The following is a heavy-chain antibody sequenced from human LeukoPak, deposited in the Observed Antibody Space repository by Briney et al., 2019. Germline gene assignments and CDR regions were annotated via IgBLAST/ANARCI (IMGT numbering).Heavy chain of an antibody. CDR3: ARGYKPASGNDGDFDI. CDR2: VSFSGST. CDR1: VDSLNKFY. V-gene: IGHV4-4*07. J-gene: IGHJ3*02. Sequence: SGTLSLTCFVSVDSLNKFYWSWLRQPAGGGVEWVGRVSFSGSTDYNPSLENLVSMSVDTSSNQFSLRLRSMTAADTDLYYCARGYKPASGNDGDFDIWGRGTVVTVS. D-gene: IGHD6-13*01.